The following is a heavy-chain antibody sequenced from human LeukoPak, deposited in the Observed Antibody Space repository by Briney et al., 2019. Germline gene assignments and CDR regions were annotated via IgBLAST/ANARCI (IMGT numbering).Heavy chain of an antibody. V-gene: IGHV3-7*01. Sequence: GGSLRLSCAVSGFTFSSYSMTWVRQAPGKGLEWVANIKQDGSEKYYVDSVKGRFTISRDNAKNSLYLQMNRLRAEDTAVYYCAREGSQSASATYPGNDWGQGTLVTVSS. D-gene: IGHD3-10*01. CDR1: GFTFSSYS. CDR2: IKQDGSEK. J-gene: IGHJ4*02. CDR3: AREGSQSASATYPGND.